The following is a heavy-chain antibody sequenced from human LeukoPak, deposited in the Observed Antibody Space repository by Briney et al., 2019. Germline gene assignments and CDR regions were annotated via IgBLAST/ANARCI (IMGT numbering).Heavy chain of an antibody. V-gene: IGHV4-34*01. D-gene: IGHD5-18*01. CDR2: INHSGST. CDR3: ARHRSRGYSF. Sequence: SETLSLTCAVYGGSFSGYYWSWIRQPPGKGLEWIGEINHSGSTNYNPSLKSRVTISVDTSKNQFSLKPSSVTAADTAVYYCARHRSRGYSFWGQGTLVTVSS. J-gene: IGHJ4*02. CDR1: GGSFSGYY.